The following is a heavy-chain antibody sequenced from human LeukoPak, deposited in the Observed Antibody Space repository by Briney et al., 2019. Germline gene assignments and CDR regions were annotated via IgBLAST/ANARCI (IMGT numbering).Heavy chain of an antibody. V-gene: IGHV4-59*01. D-gene: IGHD6-6*01. CDR2: IYYSGST. CDR1: GGSISSYY. Sequence: SETLSLTCTVSGGSISSYYWSWIRQPPGKGLEWIGYIYYSGSTNYNPSLKSRVTISVDTSKNQFSLKLSSVTAADTAVYYCARGGSSRVYYYYYMDVWGKGTTVTVSS. J-gene: IGHJ6*03. CDR3: ARGGSSRVYYYYYMDV.